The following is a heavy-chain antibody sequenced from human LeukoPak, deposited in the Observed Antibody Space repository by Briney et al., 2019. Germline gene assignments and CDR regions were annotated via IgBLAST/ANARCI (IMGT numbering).Heavy chain of an antibody. CDR3: ARGGHSGFDY. V-gene: IGHV4-59*01. Sequence: SETLSLTCTVSGGSIDSNSWTWIRQPPGKGLEWIGYIYYSGTTNYNPSLKSRVTISVDTSKNQFSLKLSSVTAADTAVYYCARGGHSGFDYWGQGTLVTVSS. D-gene: IGHD5-12*01. J-gene: IGHJ4*02. CDR1: GGSIDSNS. CDR2: IYYSGTT.